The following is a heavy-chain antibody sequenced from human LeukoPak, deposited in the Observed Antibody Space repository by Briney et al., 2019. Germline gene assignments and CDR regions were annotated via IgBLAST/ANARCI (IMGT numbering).Heavy chain of an antibody. J-gene: IGHJ3*02. CDR2: ISSSSSYI. V-gene: IGHV3-21*01. CDR3: ARNDYGGIVDAFDI. CDR1: GFTFSTYG. D-gene: IGHD4-23*01. Sequence: GGSLRLSCAATGFTFSTYGMTWVRQAPGKGLEWVSSISSSSSYIYYADSVKGRFTISRDNAKNSLFLQMNSLRAEDTAVYYCARNDYGGIVDAFDIWGQGTMVTVSS.